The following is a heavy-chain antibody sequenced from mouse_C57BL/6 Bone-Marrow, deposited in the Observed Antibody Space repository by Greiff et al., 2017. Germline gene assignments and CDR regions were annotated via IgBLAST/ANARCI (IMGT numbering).Heavy chain of an antibody. V-gene: IGHV1-62-2*01. Sequence: VQLQQSGAELVKPGASVKLSCKASGYTFTEYTIHWVKQRSGQGLEWIGWFYPGSGSIKYNEKFKDKATLTAYKSSSTGYMELSRLTSEDSAVYFCARHGYYYGSRVYAMDYWGQGTSVTVSS. CDR2: FYPGSGSI. CDR3: ARHGYYYGSRVYAMDY. D-gene: IGHD1-1*01. J-gene: IGHJ4*01. CDR1: GYTFTEYT.